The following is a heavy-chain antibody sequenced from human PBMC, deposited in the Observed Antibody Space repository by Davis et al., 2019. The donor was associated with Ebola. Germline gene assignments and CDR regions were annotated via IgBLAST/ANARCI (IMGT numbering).Heavy chain of an antibody. CDR2: IKQDGTET. CDR3: AREMAGCSGGSCPTDAFDV. V-gene: IGHV3-7*03. CDR1: GFTFSSYW. Sequence: GGSLRLSFEASGFTFSSYWLSWVRQAPGKGLAWVANIKQDGTETNYADSLKGRFTISRDKTKKSLFLQMNSLRAEDTAIYYCAREMAGCSGGSCPTDAFDVWGQGTMVTVSS. D-gene: IGHD2-15*01. J-gene: IGHJ3*01.